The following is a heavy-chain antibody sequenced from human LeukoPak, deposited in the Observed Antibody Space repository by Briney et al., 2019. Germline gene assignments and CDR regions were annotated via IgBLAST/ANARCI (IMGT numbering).Heavy chain of an antibody. CDR1: GDPISSSNW. J-gene: IGHJ3*02. CDR3: AREGVKDWLYAFDI. D-gene: IGHD3/OR15-3a*01. V-gene: IGHV4-4*02. CDR2: IYRSGST. Sequence: PSVTLSLTCAVCGDPISSSNWWSWVRQPPGKGLEWIGEIYRSGSTNYNPSLKSRVTISVDKSKNQFSLKLSSVTAADAAVYSCAREGVKDWLYAFDIWGQGTMVTVSS.